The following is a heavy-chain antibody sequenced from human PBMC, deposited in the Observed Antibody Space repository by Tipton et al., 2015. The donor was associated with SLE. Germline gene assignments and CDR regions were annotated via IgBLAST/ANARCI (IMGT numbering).Heavy chain of an antibody. CDR2: IYYSGST. J-gene: IGHJ3*02. Sequence: GLVKPSETLSLTCAVSGYSSSSSYYWGWIRQPPGKGLEWIGSIYYSGSTYYNPSLKSRVTISVGTSKNQFSLKLSSVTAADTAVYYCARGPSSLDSTHGGAFDIWGQGTMVTASS. CDR1: GYSSSSSYY. V-gene: IGHV4-39*07. CDR3: ARGPSSLDSTHGGAFDI. D-gene: IGHD3-22*01.